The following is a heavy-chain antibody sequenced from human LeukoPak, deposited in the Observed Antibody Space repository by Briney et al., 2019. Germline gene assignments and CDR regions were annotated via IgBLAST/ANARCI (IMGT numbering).Heavy chain of an antibody. D-gene: IGHD2-15*01. J-gene: IGHJ6*02. Sequence: GGSLRLSCAASGFTFSSYTMTWVRQAPGKGLEWISCIIGSGSSSYFADSVKGRFTISRDNSKNTLYLQMNSLRAEDTAVYYCAKDSQAGYCSGGSCFDTYYYYGMEVWGQGPTVTVSS. CDR1: GFTFSSYT. CDR2: IIGSGSSS. CDR3: AKDSQAGYCSGGSCFDTYYYYGMEV. V-gene: IGHV3-23*01.